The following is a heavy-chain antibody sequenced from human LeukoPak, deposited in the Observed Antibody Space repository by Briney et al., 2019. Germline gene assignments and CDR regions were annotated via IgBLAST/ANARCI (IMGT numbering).Heavy chain of an antibody. J-gene: IGHJ4*02. D-gene: IGHD2-21*01. Sequence: GGSLRLSCEASGFAFSSYWASWVRQAPGKGLERVANINQDGNSQNYVDSVRGRFTISKDNAKNSVYLQMNSLRAEDTAVYYCARSLWPEDYWGQGILVTVSS. CDR2: INQDGNSQ. V-gene: IGHV3-7*01. CDR1: GFAFSSYW. CDR3: ARSLWPEDY.